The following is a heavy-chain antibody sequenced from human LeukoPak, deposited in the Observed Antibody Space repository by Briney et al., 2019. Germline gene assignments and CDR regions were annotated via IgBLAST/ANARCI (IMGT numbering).Heavy chain of an antibody. CDR1: GGSISSLY. D-gene: IGHD2-2*01. CDR3: ARSLSGTSSDY. V-gene: IGHV4-59*11. CDR2: IYYSGST. Sequence: SETLSLTCTVSGGSISSLYWSWIQQPPGKGLEWIGYIYYSGSTNYNPSLKSRVTISVDTSKNQFSLKLSSVTAADTAVYYCARSLSGTSSDYWGQGTLVTVSS. J-gene: IGHJ4*02.